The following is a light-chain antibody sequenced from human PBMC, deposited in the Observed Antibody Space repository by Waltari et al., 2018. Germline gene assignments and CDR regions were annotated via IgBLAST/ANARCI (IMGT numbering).Light chain of an antibody. CDR2: EVS. V-gene: IGLV2-8*01. CDR1: SSDVGGYDF. Sequence: QSALTQPPSASGSPGQSVTISCTGTSSDVGGYDFISWYQQHPGKAPKLLICEVSRRPSGVPDRFSGSKSGNTASLTVSGLQAEDEADYYCISYAGSNNYVFGTGTKVTVL. J-gene: IGLJ1*01. CDR3: ISYAGSNNYV.